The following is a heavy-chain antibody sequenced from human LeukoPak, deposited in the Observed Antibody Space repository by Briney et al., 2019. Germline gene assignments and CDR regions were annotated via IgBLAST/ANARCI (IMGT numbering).Heavy chain of an antibody. CDR2: ISYDGSNK. J-gene: IGHJ4*02. V-gene: IGHV3-30-3*01. CDR3: ARDREYSYGSFDY. CDR1: GFTFSSYA. Sequence: GGSLRLSCAASGFTFSSYAMHWVRQAPGKGLEWVAVISYDGSNKYYADSVKGRFTISRDNSKDTLYLQMNSLRAEDTAVYYCARDREYSYGSFDYWGQGTQVTVSS. D-gene: IGHD5-18*01.